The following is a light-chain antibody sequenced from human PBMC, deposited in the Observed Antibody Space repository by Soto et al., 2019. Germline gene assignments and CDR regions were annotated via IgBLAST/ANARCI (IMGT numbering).Light chain of an antibody. Sequence: QSALTQPPSASGTPGQRVTISCSGASSNIGSNTVNWYQHLPGTAPKLLMYNNNQRPSGVPDRFSGSKSGTSGSLAISGLQSEDEADYYCAAWEDSLNGVVFGGGTKLTVL. CDR3: AAWEDSLNGVV. CDR1: SSNIGSNT. V-gene: IGLV1-44*01. CDR2: NNN. J-gene: IGLJ2*01.